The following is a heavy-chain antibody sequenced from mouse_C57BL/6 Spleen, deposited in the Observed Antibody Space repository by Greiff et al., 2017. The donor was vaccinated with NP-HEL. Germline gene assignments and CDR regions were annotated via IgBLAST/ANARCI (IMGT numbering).Heavy chain of an antibody. CDR3: TTDDYDGASY. V-gene: IGHV14-4*01. Sequence: EVQLQQSGAELVRPGASVKLSCTASGFNIKDDYMHWVKQRPEQGLEWIGWIDPENGDTEYASKFQGKATITAETSSNTAYLQLSSLTSEDTAVYYCTTDDYDGASYWGQGTLVTVSA. CDR1: GFNIKDDY. J-gene: IGHJ3*01. D-gene: IGHD2-4*01. CDR2: IDPENGDT.